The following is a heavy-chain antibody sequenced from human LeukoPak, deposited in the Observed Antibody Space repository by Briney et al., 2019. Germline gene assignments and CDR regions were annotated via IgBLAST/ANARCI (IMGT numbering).Heavy chain of an antibody. CDR1: GYTFTSYD. D-gene: IGHD3-10*01. CDR3: ASGPMVRGVIGY. CDR2: MNPNSGNT. Sequence: GASVKVSCKASGYTFTSYDINWVRQATGQGLEWMGWMNPNSGNTGYAQKFQGRVTMTRDTSISTAYMELSSLRSEDTAVYYCASGPMVRGVIGYWGQGTLVTVSS. J-gene: IGHJ4*02. V-gene: IGHV1-8*01.